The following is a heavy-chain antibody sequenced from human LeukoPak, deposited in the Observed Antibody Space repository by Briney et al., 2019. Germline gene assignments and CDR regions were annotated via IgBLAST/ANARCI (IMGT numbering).Heavy chain of an antibody. V-gene: IGHV3-11*03. Sequence: PGGSLRLSCAVSGFTLTTNAMSWIRQAPGKGLEWVSYISSSSSYTNYADSVKGRFTISRDNAKNSLYLQMNSLRAEDTAVYYCARPCSGGSCWDVWGQGTTVTVSS. J-gene: IGHJ6*02. D-gene: IGHD2-15*01. CDR1: GFTLTTNA. CDR2: ISSSSSYT. CDR3: ARPCSGGSCWDV.